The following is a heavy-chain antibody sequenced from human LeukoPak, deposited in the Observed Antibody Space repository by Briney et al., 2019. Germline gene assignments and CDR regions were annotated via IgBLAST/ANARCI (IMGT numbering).Heavy chain of an antibody. D-gene: IGHD6-19*01. Sequence: ASVKVSCKASGYTFTGYYIHWVRQAPGQGLDWMGRINPNNGGTNYAQKFQGRVTMTRDMSMSTAYMELSRLRSDDTAVYYCAKCSRPGYTSGWCNWIDPWGQGTLVTVSS. J-gene: IGHJ5*02. V-gene: IGHV1-2*06. CDR2: INPNNGGT. CDR1: GYTFTGYY. CDR3: AKCSRPGYTSGWCNWIDP.